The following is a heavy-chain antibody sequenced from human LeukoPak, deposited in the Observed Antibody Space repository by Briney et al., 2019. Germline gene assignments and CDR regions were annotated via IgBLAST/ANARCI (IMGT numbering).Heavy chain of an antibody. Sequence: ASVKVSCKASGYTFTSYYVHWVRQAPGQGLEWMGIINPSGGSTSYAQKFQGRVTMTRDTSTSTVYMELSSLRSEDTAVYYCTAEPVAFDIWGQGTMVTVSS. CDR3: TAEPVAFDI. D-gene: IGHD1-14*01. V-gene: IGHV1-46*01. J-gene: IGHJ3*02. CDR2: INPSGGST. CDR1: GYTFTSYY.